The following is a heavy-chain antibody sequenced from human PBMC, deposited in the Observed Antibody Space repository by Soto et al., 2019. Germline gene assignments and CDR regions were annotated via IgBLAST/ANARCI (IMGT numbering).Heavy chain of an antibody. Sequence: QLVESGGGVVQPGGSLRLSCAASGFSFSGYDMSWVRQAPGKGLEWVSTVGSSGSRTYYADSVTGRFSISRDNSKDTMFLQMDNLRVEDTAVYYCAKQRGKTGWYIFDYWGQGILVTVSS. J-gene: IGHJ4*02. CDR2: VGSSGSRT. CDR1: GFSFSGYD. CDR3: AKQRGKTGWYIFDY. V-gene: IGHV3-23*04. D-gene: IGHD6-19*01.